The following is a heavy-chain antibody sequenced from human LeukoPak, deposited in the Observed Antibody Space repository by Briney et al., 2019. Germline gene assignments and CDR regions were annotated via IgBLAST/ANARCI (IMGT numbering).Heavy chain of an antibody. CDR3: TAEWELLDGFDY. Sequence: GGSLRLSCTASGFTFGDYAMSWVRQAPGKGLEWVGFIRGKAYGGTTEYAASVKGRFTISRDDSKSIAYLQMNSLKTEDTAVYYCTAEWELLDGFDYWGQGTLVTVSS. J-gene: IGHJ4*02. CDR1: GFTFGDYA. CDR2: IRGKAYGGTT. D-gene: IGHD2-15*01. V-gene: IGHV3-49*04.